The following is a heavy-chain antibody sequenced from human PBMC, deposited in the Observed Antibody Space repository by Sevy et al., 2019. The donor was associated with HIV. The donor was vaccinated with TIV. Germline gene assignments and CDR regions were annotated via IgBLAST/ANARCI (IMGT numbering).Heavy chain of an antibody. CDR1: GYTFRAYN. CDR3: AREGETGEYYYAMDA. D-gene: IGHD3-16*01. Sequence: ASVQVSRQASGYTFRAYNMHWVRQAPAQKRAGMGCINVGNGKTKYSQTLQGRVTITRDTTATTAYMQLSSRTSEDTAVYYCAREGETGEYYYAMDAWGQGTTVTVSS. J-gene: IGHJ6*02. V-gene: IGHV1-3*01. CDR2: INVGNGKT.